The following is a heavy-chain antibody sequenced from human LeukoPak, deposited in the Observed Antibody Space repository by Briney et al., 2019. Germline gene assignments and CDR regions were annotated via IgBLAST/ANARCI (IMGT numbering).Heavy chain of an antibody. CDR3: ARAGGSSPGGDAFDI. CDR1: GFTVSSNY. Sequence: GGSLRLSCAVSGFTVSSNYMSWVRQAPGKELEWVSVIYSGGSTHYADSVKGRFTISRDNSENTLFLQMNSLRAEDTAVYYCARAGGSSPGGDAFDIWGQGTMVTVSS. J-gene: IGHJ3*02. D-gene: IGHD2-15*01. CDR2: IYSGGST. V-gene: IGHV3-53*01.